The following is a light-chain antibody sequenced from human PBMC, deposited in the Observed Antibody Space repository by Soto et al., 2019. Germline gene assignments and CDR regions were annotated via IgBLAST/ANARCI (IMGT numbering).Light chain of an antibody. CDR1: SSDVGGYNY. J-gene: IGLJ2*01. CDR3: CSYTSSSTRVV. CDR2: EVS. Sequence: QSALTQPASVSRSPGQSITISCTGTSSDVGGYNYVSWYQQHPGKAPKLMIYEVSDRPSGVSNRFSGSKSGNTAALTISGLQAEDEADYYCCSYTSSSTRVVFGGGTKLTVL. V-gene: IGLV2-14*01.